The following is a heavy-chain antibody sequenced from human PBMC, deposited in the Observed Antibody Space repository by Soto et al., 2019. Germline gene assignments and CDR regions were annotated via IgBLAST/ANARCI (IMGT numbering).Heavy chain of an antibody. D-gene: IGHD3-22*01. CDR2: IYYSGST. Sequence: SETLSLTCTVSGGSISSGGYYWSWIRQHPGKGLEWTGYIYYSGSTYYNPSLKSRVTISVDTSKNQFSLKLSSVTAADTAVYYCAREGYDSSGYYREYYYYYGMDVWGQGTTVTVSS. CDR3: AREGYDSSGYYREYYYYYGMDV. V-gene: IGHV4-31*03. J-gene: IGHJ6*02. CDR1: GGSISSGGYY.